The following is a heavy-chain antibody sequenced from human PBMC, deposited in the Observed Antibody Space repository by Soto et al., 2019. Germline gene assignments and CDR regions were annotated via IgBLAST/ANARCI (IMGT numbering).Heavy chain of an antibody. CDR2: IKHSGRT. D-gene: IGHD3-9*01. CDR3: ATAPPYYDILHGYSDYWSDP. J-gene: IGHJ5*02. V-gene: IGHV4-34*01. CDR1: GRSFGGYY. Sequence: SETLSLTCAVYGRSFGGYYLSWIRQPPGKGLEWIGEIKHSGRTNYNPSLKIPVTIAVDPSKNQVSLQLSSVTAADTAVYYCATAPPYYDILHGYSDYWSDPRGQGTLFSASS.